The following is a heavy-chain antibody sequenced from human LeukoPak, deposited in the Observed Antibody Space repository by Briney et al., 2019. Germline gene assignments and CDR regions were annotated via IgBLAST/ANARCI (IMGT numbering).Heavy chain of an antibody. CDR3: ARDLQDFDY. Sequence: GGSLRLSCAASGFTFSSYPMNWVRQAPGKGLEWVASIISSSRHIYYADSLKGRFTISRDNAKNSVYLQMNSLRVEDTAVYYCARDLQDFDYWGQGTLVTVSS. J-gene: IGHJ4*02. CDR1: GFTFSSYP. V-gene: IGHV3-21*01. CDR2: IISSSRHI.